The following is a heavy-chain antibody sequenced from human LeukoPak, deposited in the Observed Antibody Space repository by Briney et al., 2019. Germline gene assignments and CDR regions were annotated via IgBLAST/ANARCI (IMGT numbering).Heavy chain of an antibody. D-gene: IGHD3-22*01. J-gene: IGHJ1*01. Sequence: PSETLSLTCTVSGGSISSSSYYWGWIRQPPGKGLEWIGSIYYSGSTYYNPSLKSRVTISVDTSKNQFSLKLSSVTAADTDVYYCARVRDYDSSGYYYNPEYFQHWGQGTLVTVSS. CDR3: ARVRDYDSSGYYYNPEYFQH. V-gene: IGHV4-39*07. CDR1: GGSISSSSYY. CDR2: IYYSGST.